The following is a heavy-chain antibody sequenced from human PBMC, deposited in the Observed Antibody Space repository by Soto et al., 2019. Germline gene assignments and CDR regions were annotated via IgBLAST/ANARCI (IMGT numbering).Heavy chain of an antibody. V-gene: IGHV3-30*18. Sequence: GGSLRLSCAASGFTFSSYGMHWVRQAPGKGLEWVAVISYDGSNKYYADSVKGRFTISRDNSKNTLYLQMNSLRAEDTAVYYCAKDGSEIQLWPYNWFDPWGQGTLVTVSS. CDR1: GFTFSSYG. J-gene: IGHJ5*02. CDR3: AKDGSEIQLWPYNWFDP. D-gene: IGHD5-18*01. CDR2: ISYDGSNK.